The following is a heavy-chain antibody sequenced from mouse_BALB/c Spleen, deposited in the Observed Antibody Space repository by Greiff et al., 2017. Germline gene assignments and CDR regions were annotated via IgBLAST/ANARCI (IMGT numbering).Heavy chain of an antibody. J-gene: IGHJ2*01. CDR2: IDPENGDT. Sequence: EVQLQESGAELVRSGASVKLSCTASGFNIKDYYMHWVKQRPEQGLEWIGWIDPENGDTEYAPKFQGKATMTADTSSNTAYLQLSSLTSEDTAVYYCNAWGGYYEGNYFDYWGQGTTLTVSS. V-gene: IGHV14-4*02. CDR1: GFNIKDYY. CDR3: NAWGGYYEGNYFDY. D-gene: IGHD2-3*01.